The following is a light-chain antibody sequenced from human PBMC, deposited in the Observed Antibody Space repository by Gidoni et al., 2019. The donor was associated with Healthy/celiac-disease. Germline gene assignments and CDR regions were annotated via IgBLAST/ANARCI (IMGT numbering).Light chain of an antibody. CDR3: QQSYSTPPET. CDR2: DAS. J-gene: IGKJ1*01. CDR1: QSISSY. V-gene: IGKV1-39*01. Sequence: DIQMTQSPSSLSASVGDRVTITCRASQSISSYLNWYQQKPGKAPKLLIYDASSLQSGVPSRFSGSGSGTDFTLTISSLQPEDFATYYCQQSYSTPPETFGQGTKVEIK.